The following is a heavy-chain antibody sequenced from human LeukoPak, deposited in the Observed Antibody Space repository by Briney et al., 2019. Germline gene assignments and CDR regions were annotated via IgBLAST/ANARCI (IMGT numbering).Heavy chain of an antibody. J-gene: IGHJ4*02. Sequence: GGSLRLSCVASGFTFSHSWMTWVRQAPGKGLDWVSAISGSGSNTYSADSVKGRFTISRDNSQNTLYLQMNSLRAEDTAVYYCAKTRLVAVTGLYYFDFWGQGTTVTVSS. CDR1: GFTFSHSW. CDR3: AKTRLVAVTGLYYFDF. CDR2: ISGSGSNT. D-gene: IGHD2-15*01. V-gene: IGHV3-23*01.